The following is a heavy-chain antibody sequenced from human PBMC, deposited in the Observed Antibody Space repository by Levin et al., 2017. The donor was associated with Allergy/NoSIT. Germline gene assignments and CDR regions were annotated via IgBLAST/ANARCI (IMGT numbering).Heavy chain of an antibody. CDR1: GGSISNNDYY. CDR2: IYYSGTT. Sequence: SETLSLTCNVSGGSISNNDYYWSWIRQPPGKGLEWIAHIYYSGTTFYNPSLKRRLNVSVDTSKNQFSLKLSSVTAADTAVYYCARATAYYGMDVWGQGTTVTVSS. J-gene: IGHJ6*02. CDR3: ARATAYYGMDV. V-gene: IGHV4-30-4*01. D-gene: IGHD2-21*02.